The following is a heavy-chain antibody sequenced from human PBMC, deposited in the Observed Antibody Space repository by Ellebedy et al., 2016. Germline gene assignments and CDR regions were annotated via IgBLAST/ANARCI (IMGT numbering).Heavy chain of an antibody. D-gene: IGHD5-12*01. Sequence: SETLSLXCAVYGGSFSDHHWSWIRQPPGKGLEWIGEINHSGSTNYNPSLKSRVTISVDTSKNQFSLKLSSVIAADTAVYYCARGLSGYSGFNFDYWGQGTQVTVSS. V-gene: IGHV4-34*01. J-gene: IGHJ4*02. CDR3: ARGLSGYSGFNFDY. CDR2: INHSGST. CDR1: GGSFSDHH.